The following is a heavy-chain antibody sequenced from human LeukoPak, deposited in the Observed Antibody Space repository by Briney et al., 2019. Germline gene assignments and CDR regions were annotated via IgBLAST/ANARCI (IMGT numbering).Heavy chain of an antibody. Sequence: SGGSLRLSCAASGFTFSSYAMHWVRQAPGKGLEWVAVISYDGSNKYYADSVKGRFTISRDNSKNTLYLQMNSLRAEDTAVHYCARSIYDYVWGSYRLEYYFDYWGQGTLVTVSS. CDR3: ARSIYDYVWGSYRLEYYFDY. CDR1: GFTFSSYA. CDR2: ISYDGSNK. V-gene: IGHV3-30-3*01. D-gene: IGHD3-16*02. J-gene: IGHJ4*02.